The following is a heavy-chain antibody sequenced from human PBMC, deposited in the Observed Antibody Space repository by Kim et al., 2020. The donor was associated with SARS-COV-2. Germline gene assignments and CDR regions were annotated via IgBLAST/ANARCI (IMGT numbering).Heavy chain of an antibody. CDR3: VKGAWLDY. Sequence: GGSLRLCCAASGFTFSTFDMSWVRQVPGKGLEWVSVIMGSDGTTYYADSVKGRFTISRDNSKNTLYLQMNTVSAEDTALYYCVKGAWLDYCGQGTLVTVSS. CDR1: GFTFSTFD. CDR2: IMGSDGTT. V-gene: IGHV3-23*01. J-gene: IGHJ4*02.